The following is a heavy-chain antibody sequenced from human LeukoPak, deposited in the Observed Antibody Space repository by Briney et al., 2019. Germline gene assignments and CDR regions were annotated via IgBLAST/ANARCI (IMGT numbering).Heavy chain of an antibody. CDR1: GGTFISYA. Sequence: SVKVSCKASGGTFISYAISWVRQAPGQGLEWMGGIIPIFGTANYAQKFQGRVTITADESTSTAYMELSSLRSEDTAVYYCARHCTNGVCYESGFDYWGQGTLVTVSS. CDR2: IIPIFGTA. CDR3: ARHCTNGVCYESGFDY. D-gene: IGHD2-8*01. V-gene: IGHV1-69*13. J-gene: IGHJ4*02.